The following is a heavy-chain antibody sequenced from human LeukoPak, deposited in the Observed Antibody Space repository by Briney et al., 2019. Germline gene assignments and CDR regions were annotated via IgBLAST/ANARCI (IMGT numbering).Heavy chain of an antibody. CDR1: GYTFTSYG. J-gene: IGHJ6*03. CDR3: ARGEGGFVVVPAALQDMDV. D-gene: IGHD2-2*01. V-gene: IGHV1-18*01. CDR2: ISAYNGNT. Sequence: GASVKVSCKASGYTFTSYGISWVRQAPGQGLEWMGWISAYNGNTNYAQKLQGSVTMTTDTSASTAYMELRSLRSDDTAVYYCARGEGGFVVVPAALQDMDVWGKGTTVTVSS.